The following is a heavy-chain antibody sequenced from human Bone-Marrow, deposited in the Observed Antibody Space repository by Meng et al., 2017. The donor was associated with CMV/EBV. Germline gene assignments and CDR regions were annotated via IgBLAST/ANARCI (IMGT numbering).Heavy chain of an antibody. CDR2: IYYSGST. V-gene: IGHV4-31*02. CDR3: ARASGYYSSRYFDY. CDR1: GGSISSGGYY. Sequence: SGGSISSGGYYWSWIRQHPGKGLEWIGYIYYSGSTYYSPSLKSRVTISVDTSKNQFSLKLSSVTAADTAVYYCARASGYYSSRYFDYWGQGTLVTVSS. D-gene: IGHD3-22*01. J-gene: IGHJ4*02.